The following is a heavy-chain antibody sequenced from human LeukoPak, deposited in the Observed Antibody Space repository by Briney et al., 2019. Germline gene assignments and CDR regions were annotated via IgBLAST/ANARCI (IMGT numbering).Heavy chain of an antibody. CDR3: ATGPFSAFAI. CDR1: GFTFSSYW. V-gene: IGHV3-74*01. Sequence: GGSLRLSCAASGFTFSSYWMHWVRQAPGKGLVWVAHIHSDEISTDYADSVKGRFAISRDNTRNMLYLQMNSLRVEDTAVYFCATGPFSAFAIWGQGTTLIVSS. J-gene: IGHJ3*02. CDR2: IHSDEIST.